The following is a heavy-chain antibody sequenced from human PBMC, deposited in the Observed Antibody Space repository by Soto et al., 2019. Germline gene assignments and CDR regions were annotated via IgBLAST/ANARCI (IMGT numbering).Heavy chain of an antibody. Sequence: PGGSLRLSCAASGFTVSTKYMSWVRQAPGKGLEWVSVIYSGGSTFYADSVRGRFTISRDNSKNTVNLQMNSLRAEDTAVYYCARDPWAADYWDQGTLVTVSS. D-gene: IGHD3-16*01. V-gene: IGHV3-66*01. J-gene: IGHJ4*02. CDR3: ARDPWAADY. CDR2: IYSGGST. CDR1: GFTVSTKY.